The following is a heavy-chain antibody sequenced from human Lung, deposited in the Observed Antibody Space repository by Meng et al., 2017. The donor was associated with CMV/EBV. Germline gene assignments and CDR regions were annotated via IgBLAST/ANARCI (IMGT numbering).Heavy chain of an antibody. CDR2: IIPTFGTA. D-gene: IGHD4-17*01. V-gene: IGHV1-69*13. J-gene: IGHJ4*02. CDR1: GGDFYNFG. CDR3: ARPFRPGYGDPGFDF. Sequence: XVXVSXXASGGDFYNFGISWIRQAPGQGLQWMGRIIPTFGTAHYARGFQGKITISADGPTTTAFMEISGLTSDDTAVYYCARPFRPGYGDPGFDFWGQGXLVTVSS.